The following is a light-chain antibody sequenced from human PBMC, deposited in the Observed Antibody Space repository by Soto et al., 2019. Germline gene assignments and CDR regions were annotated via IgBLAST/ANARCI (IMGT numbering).Light chain of an antibody. CDR1: HSVTTH. CDR2: DAS. Sequence: EIVLTQSPDTLSLSPGERATLSCWASHSVTTHLAWFQQRPCQTPRLLIYDASTRATGIPARFSGSVSGTEFTLTISSLQSEDFAVYYCQQYKNWPPITFGQVTRLEIK. J-gene: IGKJ5*01. CDR3: QQYKNWPPIT. V-gene: IGKV3D-15*01.